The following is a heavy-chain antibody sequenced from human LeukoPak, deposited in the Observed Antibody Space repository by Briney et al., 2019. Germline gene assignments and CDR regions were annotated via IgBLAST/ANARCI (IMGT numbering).Heavy chain of an antibody. J-gene: IGHJ4*02. CDR3: ATLVIVGATVYFDY. D-gene: IGHD1-26*01. CDR1: GYSFTSNY. V-gene: IGHV1-46*01. CDR2: IYPRDGET. Sequence: GASVKVSCKASGYSFTSNYIHWVRQAPGQGLEWMGMIYPRDGETIYAQKFQGRVTMTEDTSTDTAYMELSSLRSEDTAVYYCATLVIVGATVYFDYWGQGTLVTVSS.